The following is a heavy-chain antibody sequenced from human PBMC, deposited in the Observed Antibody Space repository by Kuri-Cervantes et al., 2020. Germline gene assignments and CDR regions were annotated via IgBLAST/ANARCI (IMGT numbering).Heavy chain of an antibody. D-gene: IGHD2-2*01. CDR3: ASTLDCSSTSCHGGVDY. Sequence: SVKVSCKASGGTFSSYAISWVRQAPGQGLEWMGGIIPIFGTANYAQKFQGRVTITTDESTSTAYMELSSLRSEDTAVYYCASTLDCSSTSCHGGVDYWGQGTLVTVSS. CDR2: IIPIFGTA. CDR1: GGTFSSYA. V-gene: IGHV1-69*05. J-gene: IGHJ4*02.